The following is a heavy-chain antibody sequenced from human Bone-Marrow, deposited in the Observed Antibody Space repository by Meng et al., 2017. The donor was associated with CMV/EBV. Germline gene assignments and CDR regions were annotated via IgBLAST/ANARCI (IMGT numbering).Heavy chain of an antibody. J-gene: IGHJ3*02. CDR3: ARSRDDFWSGYPDAFDI. CDR1: GYSISSGYY. D-gene: IGHD3-3*01. V-gene: IGHV4-38-2*02. CDR2: NYHSENT. Sequence: SETLSLTCTVSGYSISSGYYWGWIRQPPGKGLEWIGSNYHSENTHYNPSLKSRVTISIDTSKNQFSLKLSSVTAADTAVYYCARSRDDFWSGYPDAFDIWGQGTMVTVSS.